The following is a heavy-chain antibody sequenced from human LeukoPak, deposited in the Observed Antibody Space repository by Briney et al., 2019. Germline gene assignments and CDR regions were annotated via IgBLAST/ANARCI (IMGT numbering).Heavy chain of an antibody. J-gene: IGHJ4*02. D-gene: IGHD3-10*01. CDR1: GYTFTCYY. CDR3: ARGSRVAGAISATDY. V-gene: IGHV1-2*02. CDR2: INPNSGGT. Sequence: ASVKVSCKASGYTFTCYYMHWVRQAPGQGLEWMGWINPNSGGTNYAQKFQGRVTMTRDTSISTAYMELSRLRSDDTAVYYCARGSRVAGAISATDYWGQGTLVTVSS.